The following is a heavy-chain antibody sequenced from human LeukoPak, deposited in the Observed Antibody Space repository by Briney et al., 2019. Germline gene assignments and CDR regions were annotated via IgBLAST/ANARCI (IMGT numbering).Heavy chain of an antibody. CDR2: INPNTGGT. CDR1: GYTFTGYY. J-gene: IGHJ4*02. CDR3: ARGPPPRYDFWSGYYFDY. Sequence: ASVKVSCKASGYTFTGYYMHWVRQAPGQGLEWMGWINPNTGGTNYAQKFQGRVTMTRDTSISTAYMDLSRLRSDDTAVYYCARGPPPRYDFWSGYYFDYWGQGTLVTVSS. D-gene: IGHD3-3*01. V-gene: IGHV1-2*02.